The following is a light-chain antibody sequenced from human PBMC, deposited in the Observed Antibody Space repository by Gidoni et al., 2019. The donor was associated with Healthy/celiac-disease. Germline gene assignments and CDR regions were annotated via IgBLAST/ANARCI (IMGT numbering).Light chain of an antibody. CDR3: QQYDNLPPYT. J-gene: IGKJ2*01. CDR1: QDIRNY. CDR2: DAS. Sequence: DIQMTQSPSSLSASVGDRVTITCQASQDIRNYLNWYQQKPGKAPKLLIYDASNLETGVPSRFSGSGSGTDFTFTISSLQPEDIATYYCQQYDNLPPYTFXXXTKLEIK. V-gene: IGKV1-33*01.